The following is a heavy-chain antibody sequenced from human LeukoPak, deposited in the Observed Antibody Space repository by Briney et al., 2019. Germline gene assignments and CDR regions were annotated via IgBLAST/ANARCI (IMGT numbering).Heavy chain of an antibody. CDR3: ARDPARWGQQGYYYYGMDV. D-gene: IGHD2-21*02. Sequence: SETLSLTCAVSGGSISSSNWWSWVRQPPGKGLEWIGRIYTSGSTNYNPSLKSRVTMSVDTSKNQFSLKLTSVTAADTAVYYCARDPARWGQQGYYYYGMDVWGQGTTVTVSS. CDR1: GGSISSSNW. J-gene: IGHJ6*02. CDR2: IYTSGST. V-gene: IGHV4-4*02.